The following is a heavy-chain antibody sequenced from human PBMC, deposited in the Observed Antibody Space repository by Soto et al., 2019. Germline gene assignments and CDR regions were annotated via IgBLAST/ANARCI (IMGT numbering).Heavy chain of an antibody. CDR2: IYYSGST. J-gene: IGHJ6*02. Sequence: QVQLQESGPGLVKPSQTLSLTCTVSGGSISSGDYYWSWIRQPPGKGLEWIGYIYYSGSTYYNPSLKNRVTISVHKSKNQFSLKLSSVTAADPAVYYCASFPTYQLLDYGMDVWGQGTTVTVSS. V-gene: IGHV4-30-4*01. CDR1: GGSISSGDYY. CDR3: ASFPTYQLLDYGMDV. D-gene: IGHD2-2*01.